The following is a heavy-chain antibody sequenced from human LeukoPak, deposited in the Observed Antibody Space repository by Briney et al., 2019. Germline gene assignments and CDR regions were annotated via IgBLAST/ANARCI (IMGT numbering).Heavy chain of an antibody. D-gene: IGHD3-16*02. CDR3: ARELEYDYVWGSYRYRSDAFDI. CDR2: ISSSGSTI. CDR1: GLTFSDYY. J-gene: IGHJ3*02. Sequence: GGSLRLSCAASGLTFSDYYMSWIRQAPGKGLEWVSYISSSGSTIYYADSVKGRFTISRDNAKNSLYLQMNSLRAEDTAVYYCARELEYDYVWGSYRYRSDAFDIWGQGTMVTVSS. V-gene: IGHV3-11*01.